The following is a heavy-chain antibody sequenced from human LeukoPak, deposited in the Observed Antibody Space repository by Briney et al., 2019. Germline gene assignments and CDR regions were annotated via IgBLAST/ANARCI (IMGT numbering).Heavy chain of an antibody. CDR1: GGSISSYY. CDR2: IYTSGST. V-gene: IGHV4-4*07. J-gene: IGHJ4*02. CDR3: ARVCSSTSCYGSDY. Sequence: SETLSLTCTVSGGSISSYYWSWIRQPAGKGLESIGRIYTSGSTNYNPSLKSRVTMSVDTSKNQFSLKLSSVTAADTAVYYCARVCSSTSCYGSDYWGQGTLVTVSS. D-gene: IGHD2-2*01.